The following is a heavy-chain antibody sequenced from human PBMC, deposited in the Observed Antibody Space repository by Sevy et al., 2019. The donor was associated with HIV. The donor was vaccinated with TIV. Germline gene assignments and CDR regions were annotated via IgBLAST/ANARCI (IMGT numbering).Heavy chain of an antibody. D-gene: IGHD3-16*01. CDR1: GFTFSNYG. V-gene: IGHV3-30*02. CDR2: IQYDGSNK. J-gene: IGHJ4*02. Sequence: GGSLRLSCAASGFTFSNYGMHWVRQAPGKGLEWMSYIQYDGSNKDYGDSVKGRFTISRDNSKNTLYLQINSLRVEDTAVFYCGEEGGGGGGDHWGQGTLVTVSS. CDR3: GEEGGGGGGDH.